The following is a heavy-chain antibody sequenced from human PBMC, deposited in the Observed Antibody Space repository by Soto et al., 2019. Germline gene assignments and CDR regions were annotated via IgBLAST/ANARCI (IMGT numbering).Heavy chain of an antibody. Sequence: PSETLSLTCTVSGGSISSGGYYWSWIRQHPGKGLEWIGYIYYSGSTYYNPSLKSRVTISVDTSKNQFSLKLSSVTAADTAVYYCERDGVLNWLDPWGQGTLVTVSS. CDR1: GGSISSGGYY. J-gene: IGHJ5*02. V-gene: IGHV4-31*03. D-gene: IGHD3-10*01. CDR3: ERDGVLNWLDP. CDR2: IYYSGST.